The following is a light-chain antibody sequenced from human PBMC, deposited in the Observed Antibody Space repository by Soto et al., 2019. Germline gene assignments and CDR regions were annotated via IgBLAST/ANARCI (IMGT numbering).Light chain of an antibody. CDR2: DAS. CDR1: QSISSY. J-gene: IGKJ4*01. CDR3: QQYDNLHLT. V-gene: IGKV1-33*01. Sequence: DIQMTQSPSSLSSSVGDIVTITFRSSQSISSYLNWYQQKPGKAPKLLIYDASNLETGVPSRFSGSGSGTDFTFTISSLQPEDIATYYCQQYDNLHLTFGGGTKVDI.